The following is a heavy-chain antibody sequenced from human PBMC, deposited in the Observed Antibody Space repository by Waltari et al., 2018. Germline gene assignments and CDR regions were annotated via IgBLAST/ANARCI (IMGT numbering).Heavy chain of an antibody. CDR2: IYYSGST. Sequence: QVQLQESGPGLVKPSETLSLTCTVSGGSISSYYWSWIRQPPGKGLEWIGYIYYSGSTNYTPSLKSRVTISVDTSKNQFSLKLSSVTAADTAVYYCARDRYDILTGYYTRDAFDIWGQGTMVTVSS. D-gene: IGHD3-9*01. CDR1: GGSISSYY. J-gene: IGHJ3*02. CDR3: ARDRYDILTGYYTRDAFDI. V-gene: IGHV4-59*01.